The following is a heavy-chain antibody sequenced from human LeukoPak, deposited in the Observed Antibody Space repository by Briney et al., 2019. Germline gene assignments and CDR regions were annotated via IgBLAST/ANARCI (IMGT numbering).Heavy chain of an antibody. J-gene: IGHJ4*02. D-gene: IGHD3-22*01. Sequence: ASVKVSCKASGYTFTTYAMNWVRQAPGQGLEWMGWINPNSGGTNYAQKFQGRVTMTRDTSISTAYMELSRLRSDDTAVYYCARVNRLYYYDSSGYYYFDYWGQGTLVTVSS. CDR3: ARVNRLYYYDSSGYYYFDY. V-gene: IGHV1-2*02. CDR1: GYTFTTYA. CDR2: INPNSGGT.